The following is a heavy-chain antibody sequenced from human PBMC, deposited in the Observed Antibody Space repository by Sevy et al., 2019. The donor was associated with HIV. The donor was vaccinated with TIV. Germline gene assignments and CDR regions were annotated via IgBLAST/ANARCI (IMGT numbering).Heavy chain of an antibody. V-gene: IGHV3-74*01. CDR1: GFTFSNYW. D-gene: IGHD5-12*01. Sequence: GESLKISCAASGFTFSNYWMHWVRQAPGKGLVWVSRINPGGTSTDYADSVKGRFTISRDNAKNSLYLQMNSLRAEDTDVYYCSRAITVEGRGVGYWGQGTLVTVSS. CDR3: SRAITVEGRGVGY. CDR2: INPGGTST. J-gene: IGHJ4*02.